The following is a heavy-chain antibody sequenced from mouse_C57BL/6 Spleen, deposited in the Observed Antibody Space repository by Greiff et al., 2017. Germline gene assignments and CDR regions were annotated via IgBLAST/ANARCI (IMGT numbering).Heavy chain of an antibody. Sequence: VQLQQSGAELVKPGASVKLSCKASGYTFTSYWMHWVKQRPGQGLEWIGMIHPNSGSTNYNEKFKSKATLTVDKSSSTAYMQLSSLTSEDSAVYYCARSRDYDYYFDYWGQGTTLTVSS. D-gene: IGHD2-4*01. CDR2: IHPNSGST. CDR1: GYTFTSYW. CDR3: ARSRDYDYYFDY. V-gene: IGHV1-64*01. J-gene: IGHJ2*01.